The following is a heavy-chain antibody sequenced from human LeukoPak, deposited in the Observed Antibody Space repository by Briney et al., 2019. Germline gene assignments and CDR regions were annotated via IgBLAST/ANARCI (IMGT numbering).Heavy chain of an antibody. V-gene: IGHV4-4*07. CDR3: ARLLTTVRVFDY. Sequence: SETLSLTCTVSGGSISSYYWSWIRQPAGKGLEWIGRIYTSGSTNYNPSLKIRVTMSVDTSKNQFSLKLSSVTAADTAVYYCARLLTTVRVFDYWGQGTLVTVSS. CDR1: GGSISSYY. CDR2: IYTSGST. J-gene: IGHJ4*02. D-gene: IGHD4-17*01.